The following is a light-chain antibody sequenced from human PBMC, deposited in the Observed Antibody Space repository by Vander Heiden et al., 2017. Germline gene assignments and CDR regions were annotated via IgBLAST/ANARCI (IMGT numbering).Light chain of an antibody. CDR2: ESN. J-gene: IGLJ2*01. CDR1: SGTIAGNY. CDR3: QSYDSSNVVV. V-gene: IGLV6-57*01. Sequence: FMLIPPHPVSLSPAQAVTLACTRSSGTIAGNYVRWYQQRPRSSPTNLIYESNQRPSGVPDRFSGSIDTSSNSASLTISGLKTEDEADYYCQSYDSSNVVVFGGGTKVTVL.